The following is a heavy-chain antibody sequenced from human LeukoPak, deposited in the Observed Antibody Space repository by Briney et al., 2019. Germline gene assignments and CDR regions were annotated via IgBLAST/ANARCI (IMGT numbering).Heavy chain of an antibody. D-gene: IGHD3-3*01. J-gene: IGHJ3*02. Sequence: GGSLRLSCAASGYTFSSYGMHRVRQAPGKGLEWVAVISYDGSNKYYADSVKGRFTISRDNSKNTLYLQMNSLRAEDTAVYYCARVAFGAFDIWGQGTMVTVSS. V-gene: IGHV3-30*03. CDR3: ARVAFGAFDI. CDR1: GYTFSSYG. CDR2: ISYDGSNK.